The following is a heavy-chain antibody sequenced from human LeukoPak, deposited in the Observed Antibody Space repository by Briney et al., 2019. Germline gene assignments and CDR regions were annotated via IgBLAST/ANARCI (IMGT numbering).Heavy chain of an antibody. CDR2: IYPGDSDT. CDR3: ARFYQLPKFDY. CDR1: GYSFISYW. V-gene: IGHV5-51*01. J-gene: IGHJ4*02. D-gene: IGHD2-2*01. Sequence: GESLKISCKGSGYSFISYWIGWVRQIPGKGLEGMGIIYPGDSDTRYSPSFQGQVTISADKSISTAYLQWSSLKASDTAMYYCARFYQLPKFDYWGQGTLVTVSS.